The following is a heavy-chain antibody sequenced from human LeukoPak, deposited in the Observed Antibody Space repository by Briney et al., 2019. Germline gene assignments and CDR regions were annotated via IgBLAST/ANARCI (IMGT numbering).Heavy chain of an antibody. J-gene: IGHJ4*02. CDR1: GFPFSSYW. CDR3: ASPNPATSSYYYDSSGDFDY. Sequence: PGGSLRLSCAASGFPFSSYWMHWVRQAPGKGLVWVSRINSDGSSTSYADPVKGRFTISRDNAKNTLYLQMNSLRAEDTAVYYCASPNPATSSYYYDSSGDFDYWGQGTLVTVSS. CDR2: INSDGSST. D-gene: IGHD3-22*01. V-gene: IGHV3-74*01.